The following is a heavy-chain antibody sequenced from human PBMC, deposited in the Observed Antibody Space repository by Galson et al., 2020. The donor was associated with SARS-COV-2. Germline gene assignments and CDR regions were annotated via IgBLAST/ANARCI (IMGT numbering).Heavy chain of an antibody. D-gene: IGHD2-21*01. CDR3: GRDSDPSY. CDR1: GFPFSSSY. CDR2: ISGTNKYI. Sequence: GGSLRLSCAASGFPFSSSYMNWVRQAPAKGLEWVSCISGTNKYIYYADSVKGRFTISRDNAKNSLYLQMNSLSAEDTAVYYWGRDSDPSYWGQGTQVTVSS. J-gene: IGHJ4*02. V-gene: IGHV3-21*01.